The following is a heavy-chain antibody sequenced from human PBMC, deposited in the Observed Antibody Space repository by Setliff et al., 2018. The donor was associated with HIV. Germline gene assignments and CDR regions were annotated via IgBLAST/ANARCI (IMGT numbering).Heavy chain of an antibody. J-gene: IGHJ4*02. CDR3: ARHDKWLVPYYFDY. V-gene: IGHV1-69*10. D-gene: IGHD6-19*01. Sequence: SVKVSCKASGATFSTYLFTWVRQAPGQGFEWMGGIIPILGTEKYAQKFHGRVTLTADMSTNTAYMELRSLTSEDTAVYYCARHDKWLVPYYFDYWGQGTLVTVS. CDR1: GATFSTYL. CDR2: IIPILGTE.